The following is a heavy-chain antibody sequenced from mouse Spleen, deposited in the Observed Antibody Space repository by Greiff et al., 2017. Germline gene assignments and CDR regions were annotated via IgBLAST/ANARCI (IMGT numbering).Heavy chain of an antibody. V-gene: IGHV1-82*01. D-gene: IGHD2-3*01. J-gene: IGHJ2*01. CDR2: IYPGDGDT. Sequence: QVQLQQSGPELVKPGASVKISCKASGYAFSSSWMNWVKQRPGKGLEWIGRIYPGDGDTNYNGKFKGKATLTADKSSSTAYMQLSSLTSEDSAVYFCAGGGGYYDPFDYWGQGTTLTVSS. CDR3: AGGGGYYDPFDY. CDR1: GYAFSSSW.